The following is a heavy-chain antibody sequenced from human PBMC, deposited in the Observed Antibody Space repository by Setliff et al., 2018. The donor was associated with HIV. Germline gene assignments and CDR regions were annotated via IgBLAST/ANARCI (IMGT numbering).Heavy chain of an antibody. CDR2: IYPGDSDT. CDR1: GYIFTDYW. Sequence: GESLKISCEASGYIFTDYWIGWVRQMPGKGLEWMGIIYPGDSDTRYSPSFQGQVTFSAVKSISAVYLQWDSLKASDSAIYYCARAPRSPLRWRDNLLSSSSFFMDVWGKGTTVTVSS. V-gene: IGHV5-51*01. CDR3: ARAPRSPLRWRDNLLSSSSFFMDV. D-gene: IGHD2-21*01. J-gene: IGHJ6*03.